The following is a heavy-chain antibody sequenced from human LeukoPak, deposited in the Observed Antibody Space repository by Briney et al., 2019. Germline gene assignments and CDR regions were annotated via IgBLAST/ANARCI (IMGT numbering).Heavy chain of an antibody. D-gene: IGHD2-15*01. CDR2: IYYSGST. CDR1: GGSFSGYY. CDR3: ARDRGTPFYYYYGMDV. Sequence: SETLSLTCAVYGGSFSGYYWSWIRQPPGKGLEWIGYIYYSGSTNYNPSLKSRVTISVDTSRTQFSLKLSSVTAADTAVYYCARDRGTPFYYYYGMDVWGQGTTVTVSS. V-gene: IGHV4-59*01. J-gene: IGHJ6*02.